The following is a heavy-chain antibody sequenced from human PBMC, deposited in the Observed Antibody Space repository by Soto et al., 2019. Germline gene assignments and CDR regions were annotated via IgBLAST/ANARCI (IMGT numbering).Heavy chain of an antibody. CDR3: AKSPTADGRRTGYFDL. Sequence: EVQLLESGGGLVQPGGSLRLSCAASGFTFSSYAMSWVRQAPGKGLEWVSAISGSGGSTYYADSVKGRFTISRDNSKNTLYLQMNSLRAEDTVVYYCAKSPTADGRRTGYFDLWGRGTLVTVSS. J-gene: IGHJ2*01. CDR1: GFTFSSYA. CDR2: ISGSGGST. V-gene: IGHV3-23*01. D-gene: IGHD1-26*01.